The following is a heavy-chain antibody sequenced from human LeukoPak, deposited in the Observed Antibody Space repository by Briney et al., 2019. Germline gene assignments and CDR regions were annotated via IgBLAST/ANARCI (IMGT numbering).Heavy chain of an antibody. D-gene: IGHD5-18*01. V-gene: IGHV3-23*01. Sequence: PGGSLRLSCAPSGFTFSNYAMTWVRHAPGKGLEWVSAINESGVRTIYVDSVKGRFTISRDNSRNTLFLQMNSLRAEDAAVYYCAKDRSPGQLWSFDYWGQGALVTVSS. CDR3: AKDRSPGQLWSFDY. CDR2: INESGVRT. CDR1: GFTFSNYA. J-gene: IGHJ4*02.